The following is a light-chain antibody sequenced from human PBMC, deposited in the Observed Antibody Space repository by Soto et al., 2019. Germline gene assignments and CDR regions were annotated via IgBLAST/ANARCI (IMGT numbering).Light chain of an antibody. CDR3: CSYAGRYTYV. Sequence: QSALTQPRSVSGSPGQSLTIPCTGSSSDVGGYDSVSWYQQHPGKVPQLIIFDVNKRPSGVPDRFSGSKSGNTASLTISGLQAEDEADYYCCSYAGRYTYVFGSGTKLTVL. CDR1: SSDVGGYDS. CDR2: DVN. J-gene: IGLJ1*01. V-gene: IGLV2-11*01.